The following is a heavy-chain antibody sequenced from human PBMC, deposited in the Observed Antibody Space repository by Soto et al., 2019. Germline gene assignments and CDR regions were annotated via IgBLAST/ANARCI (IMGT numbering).Heavy chain of an antibody. CDR3: ARVPATRIAARHFDY. CDR2: IYYSGST. D-gene: IGHD6-6*01. CDR1: GGSISSGDYY. J-gene: IGHJ4*02. V-gene: IGHV4-30-4*01. Sequence: QVQLQESGPGLVKPSQTLSLTCTVSGGSISSGDYYWSWIRQPPGKGLEWIGYIYYSGSTYYNPSLKSRVTMSVDTSKNQFSLKLSSVTAADTAVYYCARVPATRIAARHFDYWGQGTLVTVSS.